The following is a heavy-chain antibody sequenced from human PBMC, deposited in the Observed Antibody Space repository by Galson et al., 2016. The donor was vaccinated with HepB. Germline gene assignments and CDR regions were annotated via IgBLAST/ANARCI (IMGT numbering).Heavy chain of an antibody. J-gene: IGHJ4*02. D-gene: IGHD7-27*01. CDR3: VREDWGQFDV. V-gene: IGHV3-7*01. Sequence: SLRLSCAASGFPFNVYWMAWVRHVPGKGLDWVATIDAHGAYMSYVDSVKGRFTISRDNAKNSLYLHMNSLRDEDTAVYYCVREDWGQFDVWGQGDRVAVSS. CDR2: IDAHGAYM. CDR1: GFPFNVYW.